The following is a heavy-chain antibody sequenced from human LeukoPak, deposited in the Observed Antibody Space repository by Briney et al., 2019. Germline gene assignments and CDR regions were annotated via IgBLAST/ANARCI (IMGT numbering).Heavy chain of an antibody. V-gene: IGHV3-53*01. CDR2: IYSSGMT. Sequence: GGSLRLSCAASGFTVSSNYMSWVRQAPGEGLGWVSVIYSSGMTYYADSVRGRFTISRDNSKNTLYFHMNSLRAEDTAVYYCARDLYGVSHDYWGQGTLVTVSS. CDR3: ARDLYGVSHDY. D-gene: IGHD4-17*01. J-gene: IGHJ4*02. CDR1: GFTVSSNY.